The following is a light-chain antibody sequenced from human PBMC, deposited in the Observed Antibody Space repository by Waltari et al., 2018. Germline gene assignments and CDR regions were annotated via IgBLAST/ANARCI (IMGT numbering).Light chain of an antibody. CDR2: DVS. V-gene: IGLV2-11*01. Sequence: QSALTQPRSVSGSPGQPVTISCTGTSSDVGGYTYVSWYQHHPGKAPNLMIYDVSKRPSAGLVLFSGSKSGNAAPLTISGRQAEDESDYNFCSHAGSNSGVFGGGTKPTVL. CDR1: SSDVGGYTY. J-gene: IGLJ3*02. CDR3: CSHAGSNSGV.